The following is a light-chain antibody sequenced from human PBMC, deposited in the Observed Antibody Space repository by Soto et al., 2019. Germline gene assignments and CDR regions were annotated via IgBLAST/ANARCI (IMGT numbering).Light chain of an antibody. V-gene: IGKV1-9*01. CDR2: GAS. CDR3: QQLSPFPPFFT. CDR1: QGIRSD. J-gene: IGKJ3*01. Sequence: DIQLTQSPSFLSASVGDRVTITCRASQGIRSDLAWYQQRPGKAPELLIYGASTLRPGGASRFSGSGSGAEFALTIRSLQPADFETYFCQQLSPFPPFFTVGPGTKVDIK.